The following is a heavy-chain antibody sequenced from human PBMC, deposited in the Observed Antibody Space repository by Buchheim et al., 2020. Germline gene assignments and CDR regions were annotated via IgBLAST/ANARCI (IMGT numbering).Heavy chain of an antibody. CDR1: GFTFSTYW. D-gene: IGHD6-19*01. V-gene: IGHV3-74*01. CDR3: ASLCIAVAGYYYYYGMDV. CDR2: INSDGSST. Sequence: EVQLVESGGGLVQPGGSLRLSCAASGFTFSTYWMHWVRQAPGKGLVWVSRINSDGSSTSYADSVKGRFTISRDNAKNSLYLQMNSLRAEDTAVYYCASLCIAVAGYYYYYGMDVWGQGTT. J-gene: IGHJ6*02.